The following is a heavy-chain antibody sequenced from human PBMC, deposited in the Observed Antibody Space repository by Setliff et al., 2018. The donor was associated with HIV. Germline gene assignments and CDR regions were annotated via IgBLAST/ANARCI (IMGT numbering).Heavy chain of an antibody. CDR2: IYYSGGT. CDR1: GGSISAYY. Sequence: SETLSLTCTVSGGSISAYYWSWIRQPPGKGLEWIGYIYYSGGTTYHPSLKSRVTISVGASKSQFSLNLTSVTVADTAIYYCARMVIQFGDYHFDDWGQGALVTVSS. CDR3: ARMVIQFGDYHFDD. D-gene: IGHD3-10*01. V-gene: IGHV4-59*01. J-gene: IGHJ4*02.